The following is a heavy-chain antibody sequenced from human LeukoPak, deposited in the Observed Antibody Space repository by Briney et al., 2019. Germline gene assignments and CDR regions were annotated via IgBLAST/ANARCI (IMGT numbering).Heavy chain of an antibody. CDR1: GFTFSSYA. J-gene: IGHJ3*02. CDR2: ISYDGSNK. Sequence: GGSLRLSCAASGFTFSSYAMHWVRQAPGKGLEWVAVISYDGSNKYYADSVKGRFTISRDNSRNTLYLQMSSLRAEDTAVYFCARDGIVSTNGAFDIWGQGTMVTVSS. D-gene: IGHD1-26*01. V-gene: IGHV3-30*04. CDR3: ARDGIVSTNGAFDI.